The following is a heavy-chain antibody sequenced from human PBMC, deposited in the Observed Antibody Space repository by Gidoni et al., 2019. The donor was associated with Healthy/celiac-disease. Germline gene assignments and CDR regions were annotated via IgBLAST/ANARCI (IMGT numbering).Heavy chain of an antibody. D-gene: IGHD6-13*01. CDR2: IWYDGSNK. CDR3: ARDRSSSWLRSYYYYYYMDV. CDR1: GFTFSSYG. J-gene: IGHJ6*03. Sequence: QVQLVESGGGVVQPGRSLRLSCAASGFTFSSYGMPWVRQAPGKGLGWVAVIWYDGSNKYYADSVKGRFTISRDNSKNTLYLQMNSLRAEDTAVYYCARDRSSSWLRSYYYYYYMDVWGKGTTVTVSS. V-gene: IGHV3-33*01.